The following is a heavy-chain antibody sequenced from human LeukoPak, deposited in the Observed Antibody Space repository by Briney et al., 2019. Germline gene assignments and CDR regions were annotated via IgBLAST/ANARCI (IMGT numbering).Heavy chain of an antibody. CDR1: GGSISSYY. CDR2: ISYSGST. V-gene: IGHV4-59*01. CDR3: AREPGFDSSGYLNWFDP. Sequence: PSETLSLTCTVSGGSISSYYWSWIRQPPGKGLEWIACISYSGSTKYNPSLKSRVTLSVDTSKNQLSLKLSSVTAADTAVYYCAREPGFDSSGYLNWFDPWGQGTLVTVSS. D-gene: IGHD3-22*01. J-gene: IGHJ5*02.